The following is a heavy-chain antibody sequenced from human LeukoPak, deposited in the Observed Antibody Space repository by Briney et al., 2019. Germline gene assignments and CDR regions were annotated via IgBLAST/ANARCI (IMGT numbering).Heavy chain of an antibody. CDR3: ARIPGFTDYYYYYMDV. CDR2: ISAYNGNT. J-gene: IGHJ6*03. V-gene: IGHV1-18*01. CDR1: GYTFTSYG. Sequence: GASVKVSCKASGYTFTSYGISWVRHAPAPPPEWMGWISAYNGNTNYAQKLQGRVTMTTDTSTSTAYMELRSLRSDDTAVYYCARIPGFTDYYYYYMDVWGKGTTVTVSS.